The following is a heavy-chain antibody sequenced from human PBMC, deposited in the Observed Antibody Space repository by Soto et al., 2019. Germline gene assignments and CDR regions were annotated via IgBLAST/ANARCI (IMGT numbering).Heavy chain of an antibody. D-gene: IGHD6-13*01. CDR1: GYTFTRHY. CDR3: ARDLLAAGSDALDI. J-gene: IGHJ3*02. V-gene: IGHV1-46*03. Sequence: QMQLVQSGAEVKKPGASVKVSCKASGYTFTRHYIHWVRQAPGQGLEWLGIINSSGGHTYYAQKFQGRVALISDPSTSTVYMEPSSLRSEDTAVYYCARDLLAAGSDALDIWGQGTMVTVSS. CDR2: INSSGGHT.